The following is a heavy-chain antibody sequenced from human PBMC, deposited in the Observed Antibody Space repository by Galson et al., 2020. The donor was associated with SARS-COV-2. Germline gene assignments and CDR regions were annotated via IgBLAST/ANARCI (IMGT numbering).Heavy chain of an antibody. CDR2: VNHSGRT. Sequence: SETLSLTCAVSGGSFSGYFWSWIRQPPGKGLEWIGEVNHSGRTNYNPSLKSRVTISVDTSKNQFSLKLSSVTAADTAVYYCGRGLDGTGRFNGWDYWGQGTLVTVSS. CDR3: GRGLDGTGRFNGWDY. V-gene: IGHV4-34*01. D-gene: IGHD2-8*02. J-gene: IGHJ4*02. CDR1: GGSFSGYF.